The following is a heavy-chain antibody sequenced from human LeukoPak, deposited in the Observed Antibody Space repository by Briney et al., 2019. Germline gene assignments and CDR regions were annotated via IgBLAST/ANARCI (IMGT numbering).Heavy chain of an antibody. Sequence: SETLSLTRTVSGGSISSYYWSWIRQPPGKGLEWIGYIYYSGSTNYNPSLKSRVTISVDTSKNQLSLKLSSVTAADTAVYYCARARPDTAMAVDYWGQGTLVTVSS. CDR3: ARARPDTAMAVDY. V-gene: IGHV4-59*01. J-gene: IGHJ4*02. D-gene: IGHD5-18*01. CDR1: GGSISSYY. CDR2: IYYSGST.